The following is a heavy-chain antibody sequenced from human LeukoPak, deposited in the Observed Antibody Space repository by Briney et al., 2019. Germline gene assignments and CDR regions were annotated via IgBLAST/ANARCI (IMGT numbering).Heavy chain of an antibody. CDR2: IYCSGST. V-gene: IGHV4-59*01. J-gene: IGHJ4*02. D-gene: IGHD6-19*01. CDR1: GGSISSYY. Sequence: KPSETLSLTCTVSGGSISSYYWSWIRQPPGKGLEWIGYIYCSGSTNYNPSLKSRVTISVDTSKNQFSLKPSSVTAADTAVYYCAREQWLSLHFDYWGQGTLVTVSS. CDR3: AREQWLSLHFDY.